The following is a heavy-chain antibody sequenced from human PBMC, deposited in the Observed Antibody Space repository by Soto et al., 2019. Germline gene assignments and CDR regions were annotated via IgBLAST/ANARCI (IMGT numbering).Heavy chain of an antibody. Sequence: PGGSLRLSCAASGFTFSSYSMNWVRQAPGKGLEWVSYISSSSSTTYYADSVKGRFTISRDNAKNSLYLQMNSLRDEDTAVYYCARSSRYAAALYFDYWGQGTLVTVSS. CDR3: ARSSRYAAALYFDY. J-gene: IGHJ4*02. CDR2: ISSSSSTT. D-gene: IGHD6-6*01. V-gene: IGHV3-48*02. CDR1: GFTFSSYS.